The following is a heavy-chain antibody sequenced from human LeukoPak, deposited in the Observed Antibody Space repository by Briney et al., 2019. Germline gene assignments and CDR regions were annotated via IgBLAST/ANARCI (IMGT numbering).Heavy chain of an antibody. CDR2: ISYDGSNK. Sequence: PGGSLRLSCAASGFTFSSYAMHWVRQAPGKGLEWVAVISYDGSNKYYADSVKGRFTISRDNSKNTLYLQMNSLRAEDTAVYYCAKDLYGPIDYWGQGTLVTVSS. J-gene: IGHJ4*02. CDR1: GFTFSSYA. D-gene: IGHD3-10*01. CDR3: AKDLYGPIDY. V-gene: IGHV3-30*04.